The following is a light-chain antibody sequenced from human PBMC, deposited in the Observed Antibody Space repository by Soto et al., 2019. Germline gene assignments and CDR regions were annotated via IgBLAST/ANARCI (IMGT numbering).Light chain of an antibody. Sequence: EIVLTQSPGTLSLSPGERATLSSRASQRVSSSYLAWYQQKPGQAPRLLIYGASSRATGIPDRFSGSGSGTDFTLTISRLEPEDFAVYYCQQYGSSPLTFGQGTKLEIK. CDR2: GAS. J-gene: IGKJ2*01. CDR3: QQYGSSPLT. V-gene: IGKV3-20*01. CDR1: QRVSSSY.